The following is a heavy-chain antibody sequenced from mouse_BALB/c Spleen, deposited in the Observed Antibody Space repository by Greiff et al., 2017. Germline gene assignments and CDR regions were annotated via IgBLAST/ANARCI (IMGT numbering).Heavy chain of an antibody. D-gene: IGHD1-1*01. Sequence: EVKLMESGGGLVKPGGSLKLSCAASGFTFSDYYMYWVRQTPEKRLEWVATISDGGSYTYYPDSVKGRFTISRDNAKNNLYLQMSSLKSEDTAMYYCARDYYYGSSLFAYWGQGTLVTVSA. CDR3: ARDYYYGSSLFAY. CDR1: GFTFSDYY. CDR2: ISDGGSYT. V-gene: IGHV5-4*02. J-gene: IGHJ3*01.